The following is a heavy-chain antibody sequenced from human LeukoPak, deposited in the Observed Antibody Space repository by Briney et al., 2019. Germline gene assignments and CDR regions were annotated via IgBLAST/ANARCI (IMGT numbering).Heavy chain of an antibody. CDR2: IYHSGST. Sequence: PSETLSLTCTVSGYSISSGYYWGWIRQPPGKGLEWIGSIYHSGSTYYNPSLKSRVTISVDTSKNQFSLKLSSVTAADTAVYYCARYPTLGPPYWGQGTLVTVSS. D-gene: IGHD2/OR15-2a*01. CDR3: ARYPTLGPPY. CDR1: GYSISSGYY. V-gene: IGHV4-38-2*02. J-gene: IGHJ4*02.